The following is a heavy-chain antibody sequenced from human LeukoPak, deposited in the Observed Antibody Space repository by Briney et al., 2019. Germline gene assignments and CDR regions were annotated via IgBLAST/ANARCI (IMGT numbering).Heavy chain of an antibody. Sequence: PSETLSLTRTVSGGSISSYYWSWIRQPPGKGLEWIGYIYYSGSTNYNPSLKSRVTISVDTSKNQFSLKLSSVTAADTAVYYCARHHSGSYRDAFDIWGQGTMVTVSS. J-gene: IGHJ3*02. D-gene: IGHD1-26*01. CDR3: ARHHSGSYRDAFDI. V-gene: IGHV4-59*08. CDR2: IYYSGST. CDR1: GGSISSYY.